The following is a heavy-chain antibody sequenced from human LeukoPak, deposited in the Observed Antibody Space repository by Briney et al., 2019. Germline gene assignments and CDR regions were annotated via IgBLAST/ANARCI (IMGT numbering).Heavy chain of an antibody. Sequence: ASVKVSCKASGYTFISYGITWVRQAPGQGLEWMGWICPYTTKTNYAQSLQGRVTMTTDTSTSTAYMELRSLRSDDTAVYYCAREGGVGPTAPPDYYSYQMDVWGKGTTVTVSS. CDR1: GYTFISYG. CDR2: ICPYTTKT. CDR3: AREGGVGPTAPPDYYSYQMDV. J-gene: IGHJ6*03. D-gene: IGHD1-26*01. V-gene: IGHV1-18*01.